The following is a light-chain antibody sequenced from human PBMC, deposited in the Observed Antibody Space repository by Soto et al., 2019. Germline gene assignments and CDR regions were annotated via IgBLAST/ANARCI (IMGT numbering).Light chain of an antibody. CDR2: EVS. CDR3: SSYTSSSTYV. J-gene: IGLJ1*01. CDR1: SSDIGNYNY. V-gene: IGLV2-14*01. Sequence: QSALTQPASVSGSPGQSITISCTGTSSDIGNYNYVSWYQQHPGKAPKLMIYEVSNRPSGVSHRFSGSKSGNTASLTISGLQAEDEADYYCSSYTSSSTYVFGTGTKVTVL.